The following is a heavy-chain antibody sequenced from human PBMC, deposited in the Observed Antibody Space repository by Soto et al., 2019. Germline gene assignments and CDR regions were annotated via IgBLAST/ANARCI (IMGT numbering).Heavy chain of an antibody. CDR1: GFIFSEST. J-gene: IGHJ4*02. V-gene: IGHV3-64D*06. Sequence: GSLRLSCSASGFIFSESTIYWVRQVPGKGLEAISAVSTSGRSTYYADSVKDRFTISRDNSKNTLFLQMGSLRPEDTAIYYCVKQAHGLDGVAFDYWGQGTQVTVSA. CDR2: VSTSGRST. CDR3: VKQAHGLDGVAFDY. D-gene: IGHD2-15*01.